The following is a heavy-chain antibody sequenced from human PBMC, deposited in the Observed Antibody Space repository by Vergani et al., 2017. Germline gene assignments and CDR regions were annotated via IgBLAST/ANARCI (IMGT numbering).Heavy chain of an antibody. J-gene: IGHJ5*02. V-gene: IGHV4-59*01. CDR3: GRVADFYGLGSRLLDL. Sequence: QVRLQESGPGLVKPSETLSLTCSVSGGSMSGYYWSWIRQPPGKELEWIGYMYHSGSTNYNPSLATRVTISGDTSKNQFSLKLNSVTAADTAVYYCGRVADFYGLGSRLLDLRGQGIVVTVSS. D-gene: IGHD3-10*01. CDR1: GGSMSGYY. CDR2: MYHSGST.